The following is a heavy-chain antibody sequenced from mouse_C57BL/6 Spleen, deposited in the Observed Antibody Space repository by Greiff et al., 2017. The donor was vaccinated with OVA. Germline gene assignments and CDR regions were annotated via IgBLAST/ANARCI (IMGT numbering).Heavy chain of an antibody. CDR1: GYTFTSYW. CDR2: IDPYDSDT. Sequence: QVQLQQPGAELVRPGSSVKLSCKASGYTFTSYWMHWVKQRPIQGLEWIGNIDPYDSDTHYNQKFKDKATLTVDKSSSTAYMQLSSQTAEDSAVYYCARKGYYYAMDYWGQGTSVTVSS. V-gene: IGHV1-52*01. D-gene: IGHD1-1*02. J-gene: IGHJ4*01. CDR3: ARKGYYYAMDY.